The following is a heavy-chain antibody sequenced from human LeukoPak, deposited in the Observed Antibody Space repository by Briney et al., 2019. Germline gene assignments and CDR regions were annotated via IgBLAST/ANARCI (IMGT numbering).Heavy chain of an antibody. CDR3: ARGMGFDP. V-gene: IGHV4-39*07. Sequence: SETLSLTCTVSGGSISSSSYYWGWIRQPPGKGLEWIGEINHSGSTNYNPSLKSRVTISVDTSKNQFSLKLSSVTAADTAVYYCARGMGFDPWGQGTLVTVSS. CDR2: INHSGST. CDR1: GGSISSSSYY. J-gene: IGHJ5*02.